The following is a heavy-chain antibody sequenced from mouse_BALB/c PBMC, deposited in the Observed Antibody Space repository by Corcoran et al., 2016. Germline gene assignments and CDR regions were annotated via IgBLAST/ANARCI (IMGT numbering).Heavy chain of an antibody. J-gene: IGHJ4*01. CDR3: TREPYAMDY. Sequence: QIPLVQSGPELKKPGETVKISCKASGYTLTNYGMNWVKQAPGKVLKWMGWINTYTGEPTYADDFKGRFSFSLETSASTAYLQINNLKNEDTATYFCTREPYAMDYWGQGTSVTVSS. CDR1: GYTLTNYG. V-gene: IGHV9-3-1*01. CDR2: INTYTGEP.